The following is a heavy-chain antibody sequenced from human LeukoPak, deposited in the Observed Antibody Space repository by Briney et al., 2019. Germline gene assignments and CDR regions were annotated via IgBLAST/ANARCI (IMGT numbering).Heavy chain of an antibody. V-gene: IGHV4-31*03. CDR2: IYYSGST. CDR1: GGSISSGGYY. J-gene: IGHJ4*02. CDR3: ARGDSSGYFDY. Sequence: SQTLSLTCTVSGGSISSGGYYWSWIRQHPGKGLEWIGYIYYSGSTYYNPSLKSRVTISVDTSKNQFSLELSSVTAADTAVYYCARGDSSGYFDYWGQGTLVTVSS. D-gene: IGHD3-22*01.